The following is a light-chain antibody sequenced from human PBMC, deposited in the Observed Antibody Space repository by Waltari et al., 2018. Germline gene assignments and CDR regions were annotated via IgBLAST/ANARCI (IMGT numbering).Light chain of an antibody. CDR3: ATWDESLKGWV. Sequence: QPVLTQPSSASGTPGQRVSISCSGGRSNIGLYTVNWYQQVPGTAPKLLIYSNNHRTSRVPVRFAGSKSGTSASLAISGLQSVDEADYYCATWDESLKGWVFGGGTQLTVL. CDR2: SNN. J-gene: IGLJ3*02. CDR1: RSNIGLYT. V-gene: IGLV1-44*01.